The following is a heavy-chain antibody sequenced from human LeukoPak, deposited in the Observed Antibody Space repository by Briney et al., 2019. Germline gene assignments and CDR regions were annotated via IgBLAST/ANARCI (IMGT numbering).Heavy chain of an antibody. V-gene: IGHV3-74*01. Sequence: PGGSLRLSCAASGFTFSSYWMHWVRQAPGKGLVWVSRINSDGSSTSYADSVRGRFSISRDNAKNTLYLQMNSLRAEDTAVYYCARDPTSSWETAFDIWGQGTMVTVSS. CDR2: INSDGSST. D-gene: IGHD1-26*01. CDR3: ARDPTSSWETAFDI. CDR1: GFTFSSYW. J-gene: IGHJ3*02.